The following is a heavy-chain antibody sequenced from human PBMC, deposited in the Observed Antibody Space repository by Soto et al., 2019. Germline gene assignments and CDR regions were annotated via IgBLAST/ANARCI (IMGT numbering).Heavy chain of an antibody. Sequence: GGSLRLSCAASGFTVSSNYMSWVRQAPGKGLEWVSVIYSGGSTYYADSVKGRFTISRDNSKNTLYLQMNSLRAEDTAVYYCAREGDYVYYMDVWGKGTTVTVSS. CDR3: AREGDYVYYMDV. V-gene: IGHV3-66*01. CDR2: IYSGGST. CDR1: GFTVSSNY. J-gene: IGHJ6*03.